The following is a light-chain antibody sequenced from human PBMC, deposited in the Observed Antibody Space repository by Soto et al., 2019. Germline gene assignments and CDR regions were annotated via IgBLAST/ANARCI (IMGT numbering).Light chain of an antibody. J-gene: IGKJ1*01. CDR3: QHYTNWPPWT. CDR2: GAS. Sequence: EIVMTQSPATLSVSPGERATLSCRASQSVSSNLAWYQQKPGQAPRHLIYGASTRATVIPARFSGSGSGTEFTLTISSQQSEDLAVDYCQHYTNWPPWTFGQGNKVEIK. V-gene: IGKV3-15*01. CDR1: QSVSSN.